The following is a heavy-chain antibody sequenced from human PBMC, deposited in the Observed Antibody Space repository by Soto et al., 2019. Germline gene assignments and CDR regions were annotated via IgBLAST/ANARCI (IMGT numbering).Heavy chain of an antibody. CDR2: IIPILGIA. D-gene: IGHD5-12*01. V-gene: IGHV1-69*04. Sequence: ASVKVSCKASGYTSTSFAISWVRQAPGQGLEWMGRIIPILGIANYAQKFQGRVTITADKSTSTAYMELSSLRSEDTAVYYCARDGAYSGYDVIDYWGQGTLVTVSS. CDR1: GYTSTSFA. J-gene: IGHJ4*02. CDR3: ARDGAYSGYDVIDY.